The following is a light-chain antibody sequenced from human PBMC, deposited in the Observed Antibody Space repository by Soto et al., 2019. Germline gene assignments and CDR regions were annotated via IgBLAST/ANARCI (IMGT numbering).Light chain of an antibody. Sequence: DIQLTQSPSPLSASVGDRVYITCRTSQDISSYLNWYQQKPGKAPKLLIYAASSLQSGVPSRFSGSGSGTDFTLTISSLQPEDFATYYCQQSYSTPRTFVQGTKVDI. CDR2: AAS. CDR1: QDISSY. J-gene: IGKJ2*01. CDR3: QQSYSTPRT. V-gene: IGKV1-39*01.